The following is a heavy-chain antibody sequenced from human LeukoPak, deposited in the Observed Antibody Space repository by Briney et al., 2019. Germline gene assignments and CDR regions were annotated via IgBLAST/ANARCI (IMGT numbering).Heavy chain of an antibody. CDR3: ARGYYDFWSGYLDY. Sequence: SETLSLTCTVSGDSITSGSYYWSWIRQPAGKGLEWIGRIFISGGTNYNPSLRSRVTMSLDTSKNQFSLKLYSVTAADTAVYYCARGYYDFWSGYLDYWGQGTLVTVSS. V-gene: IGHV4-61*02. J-gene: IGHJ4*02. D-gene: IGHD3-3*01. CDR2: IFISGGT. CDR1: GDSITSGSYY.